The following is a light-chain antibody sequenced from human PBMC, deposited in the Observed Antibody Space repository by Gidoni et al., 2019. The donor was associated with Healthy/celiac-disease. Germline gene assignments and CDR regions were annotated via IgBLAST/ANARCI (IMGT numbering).Light chain of an antibody. CDR2: GAS. J-gene: IGKJ1*01. CDR3: QQYGSSPPTT. Sequence: EIVLTQSPGTLSLSPGERATLSCRASQSASSSYLAWYQQKPGQAPRLLIYGASSRATGIPDRFSGSGSGTDFTLTISRLEPEDFAVYYCQQYGSSPPTTFXQXTKVEIK. CDR1: QSASSSY. V-gene: IGKV3-20*01.